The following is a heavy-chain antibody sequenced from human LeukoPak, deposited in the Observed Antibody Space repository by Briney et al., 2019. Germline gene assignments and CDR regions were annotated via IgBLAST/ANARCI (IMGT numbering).Heavy chain of an antibody. J-gene: IGHJ5*01. V-gene: IGHV4-4*07. Sequence: SETLSLTCSVSGGSISDYYWTWIRQPAGKGLEWIGRIYTSGKTYYNPSLKGRVTMSLDTSKNQFSLNLSSVTAADTAVYCCARNFGDYPDSWGQGTLVTVSS. CDR3: ARNFGDYPDS. CDR2: IYTSGKT. CDR1: GGSISDYY. D-gene: IGHD4-17*01.